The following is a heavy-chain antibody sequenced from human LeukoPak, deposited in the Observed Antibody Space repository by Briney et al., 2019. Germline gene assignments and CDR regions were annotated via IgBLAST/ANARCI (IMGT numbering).Heavy chain of an antibody. D-gene: IGHD2-2*02. CDR1: GFTFSSYA. J-gene: IGHJ4*02. Sequence: GGSLRLSCAASGFTFSSYAMSWVRQAPGKGLEWVSAISGSGGSTYYADSVKGRFTISRDNSKNTLYLQMYSLRAEDTAVYYCARKHLIVVVPAAIRRGFDYWGQGTLVTVSS. CDR2: ISGSGGST. CDR3: ARKHLIVVVPAAIRRGFDY. V-gene: IGHV3-23*01.